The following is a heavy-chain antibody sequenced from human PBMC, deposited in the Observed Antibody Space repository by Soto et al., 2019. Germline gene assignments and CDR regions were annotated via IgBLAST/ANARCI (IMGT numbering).Heavy chain of an antibody. J-gene: IGHJ4*02. CDR1: GITFSNYW. Sequence: EVQVEESGGGLVQPGGSLRLSCAAFGITFSNYWMEWVRQAPGKGLVWVSRIHSDGITTYYGDSVKGRFTISRDNAKSTVYLQMNSLGAEDTATYHCTLHKFDSSGYVSDYWGQGTLVTVSS. CDR3: TLHKFDSSGYVSDY. V-gene: IGHV3-74*01. D-gene: IGHD3-22*01. CDR2: IHSDGITT.